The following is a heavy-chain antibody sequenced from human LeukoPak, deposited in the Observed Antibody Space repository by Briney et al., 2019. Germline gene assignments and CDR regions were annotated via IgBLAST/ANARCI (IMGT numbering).Heavy chain of an antibody. CDR1: GGPISRHY. J-gene: IGHJ6*03. CDR3: ARDLFVGIGDYYYYYMDV. D-gene: IGHD2-21*01. V-gene: IGHV4-59*11. Sequence: SDTLSLICTVSGGPISRHYWSWIRQPTGKGLEGIGYIYYSGSTNYNPSLESRVTVSVDTSKNQFSLKLSSVTAADTAVYYGARDLFVGIGDYYYYYMDVWGKGTTVTVSS. CDR2: IYYSGST.